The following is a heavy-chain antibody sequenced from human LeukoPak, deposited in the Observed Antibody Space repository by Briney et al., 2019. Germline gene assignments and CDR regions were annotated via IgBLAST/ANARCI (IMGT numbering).Heavy chain of an antibody. D-gene: IGHD6-13*01. J-gene: IGHJ6*03. Sequence: SETLSLTCTVSGGSISSSSYYWGWIRQPPGKGLEWIGSIYYSGSTYYNPSLKSRVTISVDTAKNQFSLKLSSVTAAATAVYYCASVYSSSWYPYYYYYMDVWGKGTTVTVSS. CDR2: IYYSGST. V-gene: IGHV4-39*01. CDR1: GGSISSSSYY. CDR3: ASVYSSSWYPYYYYYMDV.